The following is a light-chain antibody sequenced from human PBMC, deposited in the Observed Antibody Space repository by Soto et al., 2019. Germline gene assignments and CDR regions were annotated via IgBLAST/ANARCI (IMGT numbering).Light chain of an antibody. CDR3: QNYKYWPYT. V-gene: IGKV3-15*01. CDR1: QSVASA. CDR2: GAS. Sequence: EVLMTQSPDILSVSPGETAILSCRASQSVASALAWYQQRPGQPPRVIMYGASVRSTGLPDRFSGSGSGTEFTLTITSLQSEDFAVYFCQNYKYWPYTFGQGTLLEIK. J-gene: IGKJ2*01.